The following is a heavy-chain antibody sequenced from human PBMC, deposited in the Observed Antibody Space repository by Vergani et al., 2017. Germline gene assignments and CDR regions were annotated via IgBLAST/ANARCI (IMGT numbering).Heavy chain of an antibody. V-gene: IGHV3-33*01. CDR2: IWYDGSNK. CDR1: GFTFSSYG. D-gene: IGHD3-3*01. Sequence: QVQLVESGGGVVQPGRSLRLSCAASGFTFSSYGMHWVRQAPGKGLEWVAVIWYDGSNKYYADSVKGRFTISRDNSKNTLYLQMNSLRAEDTAVYYCARDEGQDFWSGHDAFDIWGQGTMVTVSS. J-gene: IGHJ3*02. CDR3: ARDEGQDFWSGHDAFDI.